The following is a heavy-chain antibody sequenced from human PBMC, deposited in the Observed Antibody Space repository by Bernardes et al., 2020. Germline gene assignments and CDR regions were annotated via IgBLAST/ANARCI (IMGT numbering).Heavy chain of an antibody. J-gene: IGHJ4*02. CDR2: INPNSGGT. CDR3: ARDGSYYGSGSYYADY. D-gene: IGHD3-10*01. Sequence: ASVKVSCKASGYTLTAYYIHWVRQAPGQGLEWMGWINPNSGGTNYAQKFQGYVTMTRDTSISTAYMELNRLRSDDTAVYFCARDGSYYGSGSYYADYWGQGTRVTVSS. V-gene: IGHV1-2*04. CDR1: GYTLTAYY.